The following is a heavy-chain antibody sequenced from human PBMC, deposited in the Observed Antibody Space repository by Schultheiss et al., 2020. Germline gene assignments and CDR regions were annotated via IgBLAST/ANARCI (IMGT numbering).Heavy chain of an antibody. CDR1: GYSFTSYW. CDR3: AREDYGDYRGYYYGMDV. V-gene: IGHV5-51*01. D-gene: IGHD4-17*01. CDR2: IYPGDSDT. Sequence: GESLKISCKGSGYSFTSYWIGWVRQMPGKGLEWMGIIYPGDSDTRYSPSFQGQVTISADKSISTAYLQWSSLKASDTAMYYCAREDYGDYRGYYYGMDVWGQGTTVTVSS. J-gene: IGHJ6*02.